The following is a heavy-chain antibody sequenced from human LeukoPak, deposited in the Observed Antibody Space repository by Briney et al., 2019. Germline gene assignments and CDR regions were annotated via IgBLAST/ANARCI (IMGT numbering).Heavy chain of an antibody. Sequence: GGSLRLSCAASGFTVSSNYMSWVRQAPGKGLEWVSVIYSGGSTYYADSVKGRFTISRDNSKNTLYLQMNSLRAEDTAVYYCAKNSRRQWLVQQYFDYWGQGTLVTVSS. J-gene: IGHJ4*02. V-gene: IGHV3-66*01. D-gene: IGHD6-19*01. CDR3: AKNSRRQWLVQQYFDY. CDR1: GFTVSSNY. CDR2: IYSGGST.